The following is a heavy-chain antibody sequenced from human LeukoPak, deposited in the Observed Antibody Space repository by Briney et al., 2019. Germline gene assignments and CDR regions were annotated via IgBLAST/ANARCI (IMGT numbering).Heavy chain of an antibody. D-gene: IGHD4-17*01. CDR2: IGTSSTTI. J-gene: IGHJ5*02. CDR3: ARDLWVTTVTPALGSNWFDP. Sequence: GSLRLSCAASGFTFSSYTMNWIRQPPGKGLEWVSNIGTSSTTIYYADSVKGRFTISRDNAKNSLYLQMNSLRAEDTAVYYCARDLWVTTVTPALGSNWFDPWGQGTLVTVSS. V-gene: IGHV3-48*01. CDR1: GFTFSSYT.